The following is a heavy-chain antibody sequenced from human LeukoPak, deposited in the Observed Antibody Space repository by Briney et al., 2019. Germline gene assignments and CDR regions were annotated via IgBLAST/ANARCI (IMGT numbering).Heavy chain of an antibody. J-gene: IGHJ4*02. V-gene: IGHV1-18*01. CDR1: GYRFITFG. D-gene: IGHD3-10*01. CDR2: INPYNGNR. Sequence: GASVKVSCKTSGYRFITFGINWVRQAPGQGLEWMGWINPYNGNRYYAKKFQGRFNMTTDTSTSTVYLELQTLTSDDTAIYYCERFQASEFRGFDHWGQGTLITVSS. CDR3: ERFQASEFRGFDH.